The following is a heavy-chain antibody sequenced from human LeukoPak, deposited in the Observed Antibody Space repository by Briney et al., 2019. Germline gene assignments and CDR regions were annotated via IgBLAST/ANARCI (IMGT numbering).Heavy chain of an antibody. CDR3: ARSLRWGDYGGFDI. V-gene: IGHV3-30*02. CDR1: GFTFSSYG. J-gene: IGHJ3*02. D-gene: IGHD4-23*01. Sequence: PGGSLRLSCAASGFTFSSYGMHWVREAPGKGLEWVAFIRYDGSNKYYADSVKGRFTISRDNAKNSLYLQMNSLRAEDTALYHCARSLRWGDYGGFDIWGQGTMVTVSS. CDR2: IRYDGSNK.